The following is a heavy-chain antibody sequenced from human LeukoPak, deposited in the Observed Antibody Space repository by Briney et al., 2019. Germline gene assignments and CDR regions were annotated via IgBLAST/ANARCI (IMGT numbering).Heavy chain of an antibody. CDR3: ARSHSTIFGVVPWDY. CDR1: GGTFSSYA. V-gene: IGHV1-69*13. J-gene: IGHJ4*02. Sequence: SVKVSCKASGGTFSSYAISWVRQAPGQGLEWMGGIIPIFGTANYAQKFQGRVTITADESTSTAYMELSSLRSEDTAVYYCARSHSTIFGVVPWDYWGQGTLVTVSS. CDR2: IIPIFGTA. D-gene: IGHD3-3*01.